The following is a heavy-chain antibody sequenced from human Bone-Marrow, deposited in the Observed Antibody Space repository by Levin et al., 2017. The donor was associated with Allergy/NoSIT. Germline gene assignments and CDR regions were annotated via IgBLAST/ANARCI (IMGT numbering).Heavy chain of an antibody. J-gene: IGHJ6*03. D-gene: IGHD2-21*01. CDR3: ARVLQYSYYYTDV. Sequence: SETLSLTCTVSGVSITSGSYYWSWIRQPAGKGLEWIGHSYTSGNITYNPSLKSRITISLDTSKNQFSLKLRSVTAADTAVYYCARVLQYSYYYTDVWGKGTMVTVSS. CDR1: GVSITSGSYY. CDR2: SYTSGNI. V-gene: IGHV4-61*09.